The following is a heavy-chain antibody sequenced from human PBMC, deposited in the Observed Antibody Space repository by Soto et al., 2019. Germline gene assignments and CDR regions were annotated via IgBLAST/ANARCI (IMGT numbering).Heavy chain of an antibody. J-gene: IGHJ4*02. V-gene: IGHV4-39*01. CDR3: ATQRMAVLVSPFGY. CDR2: ISDGVNT. D-gene: IGHD3-22*01. CDR1: GGSISNNDYY. Sequence: QLQLQESGPGLVKPSETLSLTCTVFGGSISNNDYYWGWIRQPPGKGPEWIGSISDGVNTYSNPSLESRVTISVDTSKNQFSLNLRSVTAADTAVYYCATQRMAVLVSPFGYWGQGTLCTVTS.